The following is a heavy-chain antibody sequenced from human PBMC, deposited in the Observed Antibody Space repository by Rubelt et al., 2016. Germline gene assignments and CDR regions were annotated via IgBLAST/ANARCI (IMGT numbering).Heavy chain of an antibody. V-gene: IGHV1-18*01. CDR3: ARDLPPFRRYNWNFPLDY. Sequence: QVQLVQSGAEVKKPGASVKVSCKASGYTFTSYGISWVRQAPGPGLEWMGWISAYNGNTNYAQKLPGRVTMTTDTSTSTAYMGVRGLRADDTAVYYCARDLPPFRRYNWNFPLDYWGQGTLVTVSS. D-gene: IGHD1-7*01. CDR1: GYTFTSYG. J-gene: IGHJ4*02. CDR2: ISAYNGNT.